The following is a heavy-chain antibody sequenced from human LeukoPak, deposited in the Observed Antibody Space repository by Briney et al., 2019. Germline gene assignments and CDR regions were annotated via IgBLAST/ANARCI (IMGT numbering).Heavy chain of an antibody. CDR2: LGIAGDT. J-gene: IGHJ6*02. V-gene: IGHV3-13*01. CDR1: GFTVSSYA. Sequence: GGSLRLSCAASGFTVSSYAMHWVRHPLGKGLEWVSALGIAGDTFYPGSVKGRFTISRDNSKNTLYLQMNSLRVEDTAVFYCAQGGSEIYYYYHGMDVWGQGTTVTVSS. D-gene: IGHD3-10*01. CDR3: AQGGSEIYYYYHGMDV.